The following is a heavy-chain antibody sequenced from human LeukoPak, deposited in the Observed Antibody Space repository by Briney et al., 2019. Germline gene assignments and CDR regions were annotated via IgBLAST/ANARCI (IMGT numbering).Heavy chain of an antibody. CDR1: GFTFSNAW. J-gene: IGHJ6*02. V-gene: IGHV3-15*07. Sequence: GGSLRLSCAASGFTFSNAWMNWVRQAPGKGLEWVGRIKSKTDGGTTDYAAPVKGRFTISRDDSKNTLYLQMNSLRAEDTAVYYCAREDDDSNGIDVWGHGTTVTVSS. D-gene: IGHD4-11*01. CDR3: AREDDDSNGIDV. CDR2: IKSKTDGGTT.